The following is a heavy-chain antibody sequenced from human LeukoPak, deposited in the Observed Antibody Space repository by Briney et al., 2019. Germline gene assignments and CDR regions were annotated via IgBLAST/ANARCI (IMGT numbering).Heavy chain of an antibody. CDR1: GFTFSSYS. Sequence: PGGSLTLSCAASGFTFSSYSMNWVRQAPGKGLEWVSSISSSSSYIYYADSVKGRFTISRDNAKNSLYLQMNSLRAEDTAVYYCARFQGYSSGWSCWFDPWGQGTLVTVSS. V-gene: IGHV3-21*01. CDR2: ISSSSSYI. CDR3: ARFQGYSSGWSCWFDP. D-gene: IGHD6-19*01. J-gene: IGHJ5*02.